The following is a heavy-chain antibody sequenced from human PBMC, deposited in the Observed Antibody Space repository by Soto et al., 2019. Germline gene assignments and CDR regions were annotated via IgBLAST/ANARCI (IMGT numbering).Heavy chain of an antibody. V-gene: IGHV4-4*02. CDR2: VFHSGDT. D-gene: IGHD3-22*01. Sequence: SETLSLTCVVSGGSISGRNWWSWVRQAPGKGLEWIGEVFHSGDTTYSPSLRSRVSISVDKSKNQFSLNLNSVTAADTAVYYCTRLIYDSRLNYFYFDLWGQGALVTVSS. CDR3: TRLIYDSRLNYFYFDL. J-gene: IGHJ4*02. CDR1: GGSISGRNW.